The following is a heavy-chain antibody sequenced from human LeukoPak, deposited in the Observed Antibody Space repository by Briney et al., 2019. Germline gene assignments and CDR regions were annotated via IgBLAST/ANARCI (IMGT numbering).Heavy chain of an antibody. CDR2: IWYDGSKK. J-gene: IGHJ4*02. CDR3: ARDLSSVGPDY. V-gene: IGHV3-33*01. CDR1: GFTFSSYG. Sequence: GGSLRLSCAASGFTFSSYGMHWVRQAPGKGLEWVAIIWYDGSKKFYADYVKGRYIISRDNSKNTLYLQMNSLRAEDSAVYYCARDLSSVGPDYWGQGTLVTVSS.